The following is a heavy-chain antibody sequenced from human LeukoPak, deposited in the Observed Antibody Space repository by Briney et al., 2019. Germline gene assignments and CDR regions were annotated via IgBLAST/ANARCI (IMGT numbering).Heavy chain of an antibody. J-gene: IGHJ4*02. D-gene: IGHD4-23*01. V-gene: IGHV4-59*08. CDR1: GGSISSYY. Sequence: SETLSLTCTVSGGSISSYYWSWIRQPPGKGLEWIGYIYYSGGGSTNYNPSLKSRVTISVDTSKNQFSLKLSSVTAADTAVYYCARRGGHGGSFDYWGQGTLATVSS. CDR3: ARRGGHGGSFDY. CDR2: IYYSGGGST.